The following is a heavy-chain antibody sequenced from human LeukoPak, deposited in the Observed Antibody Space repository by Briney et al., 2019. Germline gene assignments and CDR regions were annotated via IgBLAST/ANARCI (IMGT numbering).Heavy chain of an antibody. J-gene: IGHJ5*02. CDR2: INPNSGGT. Sequence: ASVKVSCKASGYTFTGYYMHWVRQAPGQGLEWMGRINPNSGGTNYAQKFQGRVTMTRDTSVSTAYMELSRLRSDDTAVYYCARDRGRIAVAGSLAWFDPWGQGTLVTVSS. CDR3: ARDRGRIAVAGSLAWFDP. V-gene: IGHV1-2*06. CDR1: GYTFTGYY. D-gene: IGHD6-19*01.